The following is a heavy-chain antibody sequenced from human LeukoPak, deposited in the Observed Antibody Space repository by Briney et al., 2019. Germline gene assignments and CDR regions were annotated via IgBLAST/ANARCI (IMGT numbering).Heavy chain of an antibody. Sequence: PSETLSLTCTVSGGSISPFYWNWIRQPPGDGLEWIGYIYYTGGTTYSPSLNSRATISVDTSKHQISLQLNSVTAADTAVYYCAMERIVVANTSAFDIWDQGTIVPVSS. CDR3: AMERIVVANTSAFDI. CDR2: IYYTGGT. J-gene: IGHJ3*02. V-gene: IGHV4-59*12. D-gene: IGHD3-22*01. CDR1: GGSISPFY.